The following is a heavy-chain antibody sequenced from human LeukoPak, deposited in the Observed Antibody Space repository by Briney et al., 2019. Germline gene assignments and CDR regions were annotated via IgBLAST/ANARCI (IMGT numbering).Heavy chain of an antibody. CDR1: GFTFSSYS. CDR2: ISSRSSYI. V-gene: IGHV3-21*01. CDR3: ARGPGYCSSTSCYYAFDI. D-gene: IGHD2-2*01. J-gene: IGHJ3*02. Sequence: PGGSVRLSCAASGFTFSSYSMKGVRQAPGKALVGGSSISSRSSYIYYADSVRGRFTISRDNAKNSLYLQMSSLRAEDTAVYYCARGPGYCSSTSCYYAFDIWGQGTMVTVSS.